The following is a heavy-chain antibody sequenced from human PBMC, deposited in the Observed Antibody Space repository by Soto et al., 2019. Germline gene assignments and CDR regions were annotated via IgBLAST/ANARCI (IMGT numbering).Heavy chain of an antibody. Sequence: PGGSLRLSCAASGFTFSDYYMSWIRQAPGKGLEWVSYISSSSSYTNYADSVKGRFTISVDTSANQFSLRLTSVTAADTAVYYCASRYGPSEFDHWGQGSLVTVSS. D-gene: IGHD3-9*01. CDR2: ISSSSSYT. CDR1: GFTFSDYY. V-gene: IGHV3-11*06. J-gene: IGHJ4*02. CDR3: ASRYGPSEFDH.